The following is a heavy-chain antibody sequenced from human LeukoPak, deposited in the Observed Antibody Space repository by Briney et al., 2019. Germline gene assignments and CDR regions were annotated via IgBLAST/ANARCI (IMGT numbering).Heavy chain of an antibody. V-gene: IGHV4-34*01. Sequence: SETLSLTCAVYGGSFSGYYWSWIRQPPGKGLEWIGEINHSGSTSYNPSLKSRVTISVDTSKNQFSLKLSSVTAADTAVYYCARANEYSSSSFDYWGQGTLVTVSS. CDR1: GGSFSGYY. D-gene: IGHD6-6*01. CDR3: ARANEYSSSSFDY. CDR2: INHSGST. J-gene: IGHJ4*02.